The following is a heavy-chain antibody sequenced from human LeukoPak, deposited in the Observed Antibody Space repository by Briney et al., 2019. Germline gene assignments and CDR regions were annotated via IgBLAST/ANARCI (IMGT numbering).Heavy chain of an antibody. CDR1: GGSFSGYY. V-gene: IGHV4-34*01. D-gene: IGHD2-15*01. Sequence: SETLSLTCAVYGGSFSGYYWSWIRQPPGKGLEWIGEINHSGSTNYNPSLKSRVTISVDTSENQFSLKLSSVTAADTAVYYCARYCSGGSCYSGYGMDVWGKGTTVTVSS. J-gene: IGHJ6*04. CDR3: ARYCSGGSCYSGYGMDV. CDR2: INHSGST.